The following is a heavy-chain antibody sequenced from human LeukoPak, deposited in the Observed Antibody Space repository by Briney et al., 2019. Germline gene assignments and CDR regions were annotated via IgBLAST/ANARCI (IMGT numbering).Heavy chain of an antibody. V-gene: IGHV4-38-2*02. J-gene: IGHJ4*02. CDR2: IYHSENT. CDR3: AGYHAYGVTTPPLGY. CDR1: GYSISSGYY. Sequence: SETLSLTCTVSGYSISSGYYWAWIRQPPGKGLEWIGSIYHSENTYYNPSLKSRVTIPVDTSKNQFSLKLSSVTAADTAVYYCAGYHAYGVTTPPLGYWGQGILVTVSS. D-gene: IGHD4-17*01.